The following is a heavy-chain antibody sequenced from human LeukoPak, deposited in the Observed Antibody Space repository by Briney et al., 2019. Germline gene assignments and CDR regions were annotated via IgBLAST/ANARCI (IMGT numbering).Heavy chain of an antibody. V-gene: IGHV4-39*01. J-gene: IGHJ4*02. CDR2: IYYSGST. CDR3: ARRGITMVRGVIPFFDY. D-gene: IGHD3-10*01. Sequence: SETLSLTCTVSGGSISSSSYYWGWIRQPPGKGLEWIGTIYYSGSTYYNPSLKSRVTISVDTSKNQFSLKLSSVTAADTAVYYCARRGITMVRGVIPFFDYWGQGTLVTVSS. CDR1: GGSISSSSYY.